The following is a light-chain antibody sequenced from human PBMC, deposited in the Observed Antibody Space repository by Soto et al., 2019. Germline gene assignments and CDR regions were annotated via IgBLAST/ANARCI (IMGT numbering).Light chain of an antibody. J-gene: IGKJ1*01. Sequence: DIQMTQSPSALPASVGDRVTITCRASQSISNWLAWYQQKPGPAPRVLIYHASNLQSGVPSRFSGSGSGTEFTLTISSLQPDDFATYYCQQYNSHSPWTFGQGTKVDIK. CDR1: QSISNW. V-gene: IGKV1-5*01. CDR2: HAS. CDR3: QQYNSHSPWT.